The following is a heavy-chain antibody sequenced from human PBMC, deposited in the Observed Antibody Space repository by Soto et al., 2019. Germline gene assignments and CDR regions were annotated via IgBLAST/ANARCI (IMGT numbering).Heavy chain of an antibody. CDR1: GYTFTSYD. CDR3: ARSGLISSSPFRYYYYCMAV. J-gene: IGHJ6*02. Sequence: QVQLVQSGAEVKKPGASVKVSCKASGYTFTSYDINWVRQATGQGLEWMGWMKPNSGNTGYAQKFQGRVTMTRNTSISTAYMEMSNLRSEHTHVYYCARSGLISSSPFRYYYYCMAVWVQGTTVTLSS. D-gene: IGHD6-6*01. CDR2: MKPNSGNT. V-gene: IGHV1-8*01.